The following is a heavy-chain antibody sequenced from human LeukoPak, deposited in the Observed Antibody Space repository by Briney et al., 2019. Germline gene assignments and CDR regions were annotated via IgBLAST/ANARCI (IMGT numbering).Heavy chain of an antibody. CDR2: ICFDGNNK. CDR3: AKDLRYSLGAFDI. Sequence: GGSLRLSCAASGFTFSSYAMHWVRQAPGKGLEWVALICFDGNNKYFADSVKGRFTISRDNSKNTMYLQMNSLRAEDTAVYYCAKDLRYSLGAFDIWGQGTMVTVSS. D-gene: IGHD5-12*01. J-gene: IGHJ3*02. CDR1: GFTFSSYA. V-gene: IGHV3-33*06.